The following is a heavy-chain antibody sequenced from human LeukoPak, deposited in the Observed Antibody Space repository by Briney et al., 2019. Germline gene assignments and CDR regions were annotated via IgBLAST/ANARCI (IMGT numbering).Heavy chain of an antibody. V-gene: IGHV5-51*01. CDR2: IYPGDSDT. J-gene: IGHJ4*02. CDR1: GYSFTSYW. Sequence: GESLKISCKGSGYSFTSYWIGWVRQMPGKGLKWMGIIYPGDSDTRYSPSFQGQVTISADKSISTAYLQWSSLKASDTAMYYCARLGRYCSSTSCYSDYWGQGTLVTVSS. D-gene: IGHD2-2*01. CDR3: ARLGRYCSSTSCYSDY.